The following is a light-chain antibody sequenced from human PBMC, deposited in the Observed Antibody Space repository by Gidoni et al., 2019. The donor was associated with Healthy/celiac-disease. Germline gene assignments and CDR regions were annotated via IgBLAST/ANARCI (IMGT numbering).Light chain of an antibody. Sequence: ELALTHSTATLSLSPGDTPTLPCRASPSVSSYFTCYQKKPRQAPGLLIYAASNRATGLPSRFSGSGSGTDFTLTIRSLEPEDFAVYYCQQRSYWPSAFGQGTKLEIK. CDR3: QQRSYWPSA. CDR2: AAS. V-gene: IGKV3-11*01. J-gene: IGKJ2*01. CDR1: PSVSSY.